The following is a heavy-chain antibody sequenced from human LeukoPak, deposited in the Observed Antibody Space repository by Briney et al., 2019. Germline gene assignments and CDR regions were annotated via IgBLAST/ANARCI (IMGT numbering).Heavy chain of an antibody. CDR2: INPPSGNT. J-gene: IGHJ4*02. CDR3: ARVGVWAAAGLYFDY. V-gene: IGHV1-8*01. Sequence: ASVKVSCKASGYTFTTYDINWVRQATGQGLEWMGWINPPSGNTGYAQKFQGRVTMTRDTSINTAYMELSSLRSEDTAVYYCARVGVWAAAGLYFDYWGQGTLVTVSS. D-gene: IGHD6-13*01. CDR1: GYTFTTYD.